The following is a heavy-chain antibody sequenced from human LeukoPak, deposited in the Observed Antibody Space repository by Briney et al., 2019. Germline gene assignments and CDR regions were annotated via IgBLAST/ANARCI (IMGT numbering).Heavy chain of an antibody. CDR3: AKLRPLYSSGWPDIDY. CDR1: GGSFGGYF. J-gene: IGHJ4*02. Sequence: SETLSLTCAVYGGSFGGYFWNWIRQPPGKGLEWIGEINHSGSTNYNPSLKSRVTISVDTSKNQFSQKLRSVTAADTAVYYCAKLRPLYSSGWPDIDYWGQGTLVTVSS. V-gene: IGHV4-34*01. D-gene: IGHD6-19*01. CDR2: INHSGST.